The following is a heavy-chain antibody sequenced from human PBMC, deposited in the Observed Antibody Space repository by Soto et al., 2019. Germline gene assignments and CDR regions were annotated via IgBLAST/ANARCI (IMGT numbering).Heavy chain of an antibody. CDR2: ISPHKDDT. CDR1: GYTFSSIG. J-gene: IGHJ4*02. V-gene: IGHV1-18*01. D-gene: IGHD3-10*01. CDR3: ARDLDGSGSYYTNY. Sequence: ASVKVSCKTSGYTFSSIGISWVRQAPGQGLEWMGWISPHKDDTYYAQRLQGRVTMTTDTSTSTAYMELRSLRSDDTAVYFCARDLDGSGSYYTNYWGQGTLVT.